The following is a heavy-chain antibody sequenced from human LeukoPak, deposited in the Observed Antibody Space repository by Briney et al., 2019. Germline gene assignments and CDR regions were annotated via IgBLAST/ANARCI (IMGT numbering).Heavy chain of an antibody. J-gene: IGHJ6*02. Sequence: ASVKVSCKASGGTFSSYAISWVRQAPGQGLEWMGRIIPILGIANYAQKFQGRVTMTTDTSTSTAYMELRSLRSDDTAVYYCAREQYSNYIYYYYYGMDVWGQGTTVTVSS. D-gene: IGHD4-11*01. CDR2: IIPILGIA. CDR3: AREQYSNYIYYYYYGMDV. V-gene: IGHV1-69*04. CDR1: GGTFSSYA.